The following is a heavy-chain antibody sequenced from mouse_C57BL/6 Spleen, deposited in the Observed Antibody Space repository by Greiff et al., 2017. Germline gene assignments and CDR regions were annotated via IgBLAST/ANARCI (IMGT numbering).Heavy chain of an antibody. D-gene: IGHD6-1*01. CDR3: ARYPSEYFDV. Sequence: VQLQQPGAELVKPGASVKMSCKASGYTFPSYWITWVKQRPGQGLEWIGDIYPGSGSTNYNEKFKSKATLTVDTSSSTAYMQLSSLTSEDSAVYYCARYPSEYFDVWGTGTTVTVSS. V-gene: IGHV1-55*01. J-gene: IGHJ1*03. CDR1: GYTFPSYW. CDR2: IYPGSGST.